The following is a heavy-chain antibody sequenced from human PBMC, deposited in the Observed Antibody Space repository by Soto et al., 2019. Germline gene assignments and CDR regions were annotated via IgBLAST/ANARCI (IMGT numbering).Heavy chain of an antibody. CDR3: ASPTSGWFPSFEH. CDR2: INPSGGST. Sequence: ASVKVSCKASGYTFTSYYMHWVRQAPGQGLEWMGIINPSGGSTSYAQKFQGRVTMTRDTSTSTVYMELSSLRSEDTAVYYCASPTSGWFPSFEHWGQGTLVTVSS. V-gene: IGHV1-46*01. D-gene: IGHD3-3*01. CDR1: GYTFTSYY. J-gene: IGHJ4*02.